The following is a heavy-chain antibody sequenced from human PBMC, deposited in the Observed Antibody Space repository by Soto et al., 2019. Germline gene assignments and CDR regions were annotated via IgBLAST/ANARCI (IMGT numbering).Heavy chain of an antibody. CDR1: GGSISSGGYY. CDR3: AKLSSPINDIAAAGPDY. CDR2: IYYSGST. D-gene: IGHD6-13*01. Sequence: SETLSLTCTVSGGSISSGGYYWSWIRQHPGKGLEWIGHIYYSGSTYYNPSLKSRVTISVDTSKNQFSLKLSSVTAADTAVYYCAKLSSPINDIAAAGPDYWGQGTLVTVSS. J-gene: IGHJ4*02. V-gene: IGHV4-31*03.